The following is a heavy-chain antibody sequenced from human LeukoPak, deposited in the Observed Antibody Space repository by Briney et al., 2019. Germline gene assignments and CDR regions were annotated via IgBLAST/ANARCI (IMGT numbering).Heavy chain of an antibody. J-gene: IGHJ1*01. V-gene: IGHV1-46*01. CDR1: GYTFTRHY. Sequence: ASVKVSCKASGYTFTRHYMNWVRQAPGQGLEWMGKINPSSGGTGYAQKLQGRVTMTTDTSTSTAYMELRSLRSDDTAVYYCARGARYSSSPFQHWGQGTLVTVSS. D-gene: IGHD6-6*01. CDR3: ARGARYSSSPFQH. CDR2: INPSSGGT.